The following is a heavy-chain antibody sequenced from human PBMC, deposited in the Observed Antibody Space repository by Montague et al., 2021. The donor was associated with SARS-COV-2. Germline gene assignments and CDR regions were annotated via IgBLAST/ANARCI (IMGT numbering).Heavy chain of an antibody. CDR1: GGSFSGYY. CDR3: ARETSGYEYYFDV. V-gene: IGHV4-34*01. Sequence: SETLSLTCGVFGGSFSGYYWCWIRQPPGLGLEWIGVINDSGSTLYKSSLQGRVSISIDTSNNQFSLKLTSVAAADTAMYFCARETSGYEYYFDVWGQGTLVTVSS. D-gene: IGHD5-12*01. CDR2: INDSGST. J-gene: IGHJ4*02.